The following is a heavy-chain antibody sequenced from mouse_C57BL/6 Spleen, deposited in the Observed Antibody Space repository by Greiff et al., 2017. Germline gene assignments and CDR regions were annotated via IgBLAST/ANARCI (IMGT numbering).Heavy chain of an antibody. CDR3: ARSTTTVVVESYFDY. CDR2: IYPGSGST. D-gene: IGHD1-1*01. V-gene: IGHV1-55*01. Sequence: VQLQQPGAELVKPGASVKMSCKASGYTFTSYWITWVKQSPGQGLEWIGDIYPGSGSTNYNEKFKSKATLTVDTSSSTAYMQLSSLTSEDSAVYYCARSTTTVVVESYFDYWGQGTTLTVSS. J-gene: IGHJ2*01. CDR1: GYTFTSYW.